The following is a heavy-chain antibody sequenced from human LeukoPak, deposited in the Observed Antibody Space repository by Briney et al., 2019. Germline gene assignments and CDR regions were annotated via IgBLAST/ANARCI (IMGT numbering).Heavy chain of an antibody. D-gene: IGHD2-15*01. J-gene: IGHJ6*02. CDR3: TTAPYCSGGSCYGDYYYYGMDV. CDR1: GFTFSGSA. Sequence: PGGSLKLSCAASGFTFSGSAMHWVRQASGKGLGWVGRIRRKANNYETAYAASLKGRFTISRDDSKNTAYLQMNSLKTEDTAVYYCTTAPYCSGGSCYGDYYYYGMDVWGQGTTVTVSS. V-gene: IGHV3-73*01. CDR2: IRRKANNYET.